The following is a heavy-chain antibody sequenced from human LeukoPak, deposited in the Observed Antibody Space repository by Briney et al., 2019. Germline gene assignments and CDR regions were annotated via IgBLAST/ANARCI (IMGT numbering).Heavy chain of an antibody. CDR1: GYTFTSYG. CDR2: NSAYNGNT. V-gene: IGHV1-18*01. J-gene: IGHJ4*02. D-gene: IGHD3-10*01. CDR3: ARDQRVRGDIGDFDY. Sequence: ASVKVSCKASGYTFTSYGISWVRQAPGQGLEWMGWNSAYNGNTNYAQKLQGRVTMTTDTSTSTAYMELRSLRSDDTAVYYCARDQRVRGDIGDFDYWGQGTLVTVSS.